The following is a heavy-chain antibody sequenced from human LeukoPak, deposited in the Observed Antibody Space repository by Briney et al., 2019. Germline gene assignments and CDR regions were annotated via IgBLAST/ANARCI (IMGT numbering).Heavy chain of an antibody. CDR2: IYYSGST. CDR3: ARWLQLRDYFDY. CDR1: GGSISSGGYY. D-gene: IGHD5-24*01. V-gene: IGHV4-31*03. J-gene: IGHJ4*02. Sequence: SETLSLTCTVSGGSISSGGYYWSWIRQHPGKCLECIGYIYYSGSTYYNPSLKSRVTISVDTSKNQFSLKLSSVTAADTAVYYCARWLQLRDYFDYWGQGTLVTVSS.